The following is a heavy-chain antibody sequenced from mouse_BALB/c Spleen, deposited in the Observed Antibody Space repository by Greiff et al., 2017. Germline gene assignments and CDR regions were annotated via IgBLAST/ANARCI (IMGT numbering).Heavy chain of an antibody. J-gene: IGHJ4*01. CDR3: ARDRNYGYALDY. Sequence: EVKLMESGGGLVKPGGSLKLSCAASGFTFSDYYMYWVRQTPEKRLEWVATISDGGSYTYYPDSVKGRFTISRDNAKNNLYLQMSSLKSEDTAMYYCARDRNYGYALDYWGQGTSVTVSS. D-gene: IGHD1-1*01. CDR1: GFTFSDYY. V-gene: IGHV5-4*02. CDR2: ISDGGSYT.